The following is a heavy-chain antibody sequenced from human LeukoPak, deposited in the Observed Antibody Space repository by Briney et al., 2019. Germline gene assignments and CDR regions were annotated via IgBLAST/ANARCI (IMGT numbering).Heavy chain of an antibody. D-gene: IGHD5-18*01. CDR3: ANRFGGDTARYFDY. Sequence: GGSLRLSCAASGFTFSSHAMSWVRQAPGKGLEWVSLISDSAGTYYADSVKGRFTISRDNSKNTLYLQMNSLRAEDTAVYYCANRFGGDTARYFDYWGQGTLVTVSS. CDR1: GFTFSSHA. V-gene: IGHV3-23*01. CDR2: ISDSAGT. J-gene: IGHJ4*02.